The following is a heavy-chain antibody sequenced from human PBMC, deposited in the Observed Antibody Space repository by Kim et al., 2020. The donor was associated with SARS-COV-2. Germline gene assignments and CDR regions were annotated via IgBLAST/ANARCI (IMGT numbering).Heavy chain of an antibody. D-gene: IGHD3-9*01. J-gene: IGHJ4*02. CDR1: GGSVSSGSYY. CDR3: ARALRPHLTVAHFDY. Sequence: SETLSLTCTVSGGSVSSGSYYWSWIRQPPGKGLEWIAYTYYSGSTSYNPSLKSRLTISVDTSKNQFSLKLSSVTAADTAVYYCARALRPHLTVAHFDYWGQGTLVTVSS. CDR2: TYYSGST. V-gene: IGHV4-61*01.